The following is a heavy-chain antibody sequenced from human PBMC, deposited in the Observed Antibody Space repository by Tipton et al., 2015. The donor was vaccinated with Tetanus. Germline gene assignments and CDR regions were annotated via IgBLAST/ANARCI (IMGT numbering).Heavy chain of an antibody. CDR2: IFDTGST. CDR1: GGSISSFY. D-gene: IGHD6-19*01. Sequence: TLSLTCTVSGGSISSFYWTWIRQPPGKGLEWIGYIFDTGSTNYNPSLRSRVTLSVDTSKNQFSLKLSSVTAADTAVYYCARIGWLQQNKPAFDIWGQGTVVTVSS. CDR3: ARIGWLQQNKPAFDI. J-gene: IGHJ3*02. V-gene: IGHV4-59*01.